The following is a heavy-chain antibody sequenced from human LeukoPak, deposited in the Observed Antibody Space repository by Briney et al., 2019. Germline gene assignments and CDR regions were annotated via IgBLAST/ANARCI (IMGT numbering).Heavy chain of an antibody. CDR3: ARQVNHAFDI. Sequence: SETLSLTCSVSGGSIITTGDTYARGWVRQPPGKGLDWIGTIFYSGSTFYNPSLQSPVTMSMDTSKNQFSLKLSSVTAADTALYYCARQVNHAFDIWGPGAMVIVSS. CDR2: IFYSGST. V-gene: IGHV4-39*01. D-gene: IGHD1-14*01. CDR1: GGSIITTGDTYA. J-gene: IGHJ3*02.